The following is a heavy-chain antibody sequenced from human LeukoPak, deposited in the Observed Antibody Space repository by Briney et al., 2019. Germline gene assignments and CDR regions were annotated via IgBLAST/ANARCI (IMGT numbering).Heavy chain of an antibody. CDR1: GGSFSGYY. Sequence: SETLSLTCAVYGGSFSGYYWSWIRQPPGKGLEWIGEIIHSGSSNSNPSLKSRVTISEDTSKNQFSLKLSSVTAADTAVYYCARGGSDIVVVPVGGMDVWGQGTTVTVSS. CDR2: IIHSGSS. J-gene: IGHJ6*02. D-gene: IGHD2-2*01. CDR3: ARGGSDIVVVPVGGMDV. V-gene: IGHV4-34*01.